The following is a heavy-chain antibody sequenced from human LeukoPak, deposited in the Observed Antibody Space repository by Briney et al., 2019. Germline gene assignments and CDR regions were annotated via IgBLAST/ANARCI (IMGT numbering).Heavy chain of an antibody. CDR2: MNSDGSVT. V-gene: IGHV3-74*01. D-gene: IGHD7-27*01. Sequence: AGGSLRLSCAASGXTFSSSWMHWVRQAPGKGLVWVSRMNSDGSVTDYADSAEGRFTISRDNAKNTLYLQMNSLRAEDTAVYYCVRALNGDKDYWGQGTLVTVSS. CDR1: GXTFSSSW. CDR3: VRALNGDKDY. J-gene: IGHJ4*02.